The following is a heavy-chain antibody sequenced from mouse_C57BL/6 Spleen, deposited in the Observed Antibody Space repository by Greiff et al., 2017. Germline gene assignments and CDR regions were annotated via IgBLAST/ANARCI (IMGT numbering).Heavy chain of an antibody. D-gene: IGHD2-4*01. CDR1: GFNIKDYY. CDR2: LDPEDGDT. J-gene: IGHJ2*01. Sequence: VQLQQSGAELVRPGASVKLSCTASGFNIKDYYMHWVKQRPEQGLEWIGRLDPEDGDTEYAPKFQGKATMTADTSSNTAYLQLSSLTSEDTAVYYCTTGYYDSHFDYWGQGTTLTVSS. V-gene: IGHV14-1*01. CDR3: TTGYYDSHFDY.